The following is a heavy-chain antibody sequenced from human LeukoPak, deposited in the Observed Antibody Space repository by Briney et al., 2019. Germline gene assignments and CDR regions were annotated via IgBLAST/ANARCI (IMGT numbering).Heavy chain of an antibody. D-gene: IGHD4-17*01. Sequence: SETLSLTCAFSCYSISCDFYWVWLRPPQGQGLVWFGATYHSGSTYSHQSLNSRVTISVDTSRTQYSLQISPVTAADTAVYYSARRIYGNDALDIWGQGTMVTVSS. CDR1: CYSISCDFY. CDR2: TYHSGST. J-gene: IGHJ3*02. V-gene: IGHV4-38-2*01. CDR3: ARRIYGNDALDI.